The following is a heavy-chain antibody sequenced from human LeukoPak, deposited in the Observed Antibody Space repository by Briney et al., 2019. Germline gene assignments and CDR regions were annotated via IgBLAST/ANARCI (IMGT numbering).Heavy chain of an antibody. J-gene: IGHJ4*02. CDR3: AKDADISVELVVISSFDS. CDR1: GFTFSTYG. Sequence: PGGTLRLSCAASGFTFSTYGMNWVRQTPGKGLEWVSAISGSANRIYHADSVKGRFTTSRDNSKNMLYLQMNSLRAEDTALYYCAKDADISVELVVISSFDSWGQGTLVTVSS. CDR2: ISGSANRI. V-gene: IGHV3-23*01. D-gene: IGHD3-22*01.